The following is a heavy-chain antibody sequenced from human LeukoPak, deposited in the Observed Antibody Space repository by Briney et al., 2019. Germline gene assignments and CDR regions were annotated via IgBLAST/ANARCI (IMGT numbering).Heavy chain of an antibody. V-gene: IGHV3-11*03. CDR1: GFTFSDYY. D-gene: IGHD1-1*01. Sequence: GGSLRLSCAASGFTFSDYYMSWIGQAPGKGLEWVAYTSPSTDYRSYAPSVRGRFTISRDNAKNSLSLEMNSLIAEDTAVYYCARKYVYTRGAVGMDVWGQGPTVTVSS. J-gene: IGHJ6*02. CDR2: TSPSTDYR. CDR3: ARKYVYTRGAVGMDV.